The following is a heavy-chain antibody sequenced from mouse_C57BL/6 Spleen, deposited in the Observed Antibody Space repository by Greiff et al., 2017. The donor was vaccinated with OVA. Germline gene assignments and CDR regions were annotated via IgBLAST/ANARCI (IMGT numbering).Heavy chain of an antibody. CDR2: ISDGGSYT. CDR1: GFTFSSYA. J-gene: IGHJ4*01. CDR3: ARDGTTVVKDYYAMDY. Sequence: EVQRVESGGGLVKPGGSLKLSCAASGFTFSSYAMSWVRQTPEKRLEWVATISDGGSYTYYPDNVKGRFTISRDNAKNNLYLQMSHLKSEDTAMYYCARDGTTVVKDYYAMDYWGQGTSVTVSS. D-gene: IGHD1-1*01. V-gene: IGHV5-4*01.